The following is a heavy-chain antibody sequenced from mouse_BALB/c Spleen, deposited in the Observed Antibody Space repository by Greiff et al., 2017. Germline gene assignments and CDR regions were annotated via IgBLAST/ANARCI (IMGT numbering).Heavy chain of an antibody. CDR2: ISSGGGST. CDR1: GFAFSSYD. CDR3: ARREDY. V-gene: IGHV5-12-1*01. Sequence: EVKVVESGGGLVKPGGSLKLSCAASGFAFSSYDMSWVRQTPEKRLEWVAYISSGGGSTYYPDTVKGRFTISRDNAKNTLYLQMSSLKSEDTAMYYCARREDYWGQGTSVTVSS. J-gene: IGHJ4*01.